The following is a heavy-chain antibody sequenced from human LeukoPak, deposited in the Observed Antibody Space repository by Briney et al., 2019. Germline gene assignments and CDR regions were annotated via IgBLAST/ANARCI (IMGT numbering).Heavy chain of an antibody. V-gene: IGHV4-39*01. CDR1: GGSITSTSYY. CDR3: ARYTGSPLVYFDY. J-gene: IGHJ4*02. Sequence: SETLSLTCTVSGGSITSTSYYWGWIRQPPGKGLEWIGSIYYSGNTYSNPSLKSRVSMSVGTSKNQFSLRLSSVTAADTAVYYCARYTGSPLVYFDYWGQGTLVTVSS. D-gene: IGHD1-26*01. CDR2: IYYSGNT.